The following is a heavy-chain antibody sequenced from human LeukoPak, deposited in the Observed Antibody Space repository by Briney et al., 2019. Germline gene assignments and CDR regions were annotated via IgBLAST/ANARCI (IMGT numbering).Heavy chain of an antibody. Sequence: PGGSLRLSCVASGFTVSSNYMSWVCQAPGKGLEWVSLLYSDGSTFYGDSVKGRFTISRDNSKNTVYLQMNSLRGEDTAVYYCARDSSSFPNYFDYWGQGTLVTVSS. CDR1: GFTVSSNY. D-gene: IGHD2/OR15-2a*01. CDR3: ARDSSSFPNYFDY. CDR2: LYSDGST. V-gene: IGHV3-53*01. J-gene: IGHJ4*02.